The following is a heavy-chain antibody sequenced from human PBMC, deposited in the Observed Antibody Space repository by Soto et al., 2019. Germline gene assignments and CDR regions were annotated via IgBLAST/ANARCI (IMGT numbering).Heavy chain of an antibody. D-gene: IGHD6-19*01. V-gene: IGHV3-30-3*01. J-gene: IGHJ4*02. CDR2: ISYDGSIK. CDR3: ARAEAVAGPYYFDY. Sequence: GSLRLSCAASGVSFSISAMHWVRQAPGKGLEWVAVISYDGSIKYYADSVKGRFTISRDNSKNTLYLQMNSLRADDTAVYYCARAEAVAGPYYFDYWRQGPLVTVPS. CDR1: GVSFSISA.